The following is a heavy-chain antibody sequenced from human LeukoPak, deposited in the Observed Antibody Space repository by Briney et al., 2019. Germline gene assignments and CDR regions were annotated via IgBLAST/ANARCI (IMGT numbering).Heavy chain of an antibody. D-gene: IGHD3-22*01. V-gene: IGHV1-46*01. CDR1: GYTFTSYY. J-gene: IGHJ4*02. Sequence: GASVKVSCKASGYTFTSYYMHWVRQAPGQGLEWMGIINPSGGSTSYAQKFQGRVTITTDESTSTAYMELSSLRSEDTAVYHCARAYDSSGYLHFDYWGQGTLVTVSP. CDR3: ARAYDSSGYLHFDY. CDR2: INPSGGST.